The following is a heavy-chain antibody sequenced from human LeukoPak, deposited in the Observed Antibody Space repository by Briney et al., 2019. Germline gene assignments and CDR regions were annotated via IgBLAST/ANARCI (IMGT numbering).Heavy chain of an antibody. CDR2: IRYDGSNK. Sequence: PGGSLRLSCAASGFTFSSYSMNWVRQAPGKGLEWVAFIRYDGSNKYYADSVKGRFTISRDNSKNTLYLQMNSLRAEDTAVYYCAKDFDCTNGVCYMGDFDYWGQGTLVTVSS. CDR3: AKDFDCTNGVCYMGDFDY. D-gene: IGHD2-8*01. V-gene: IGHV3-30*02. J-gene: IGHJ4*02. CDR1: GFTFSSYS.